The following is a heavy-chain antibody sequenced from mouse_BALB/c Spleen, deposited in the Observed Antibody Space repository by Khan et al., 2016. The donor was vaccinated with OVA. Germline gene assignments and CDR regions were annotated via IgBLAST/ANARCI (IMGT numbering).Heavy chain of an antibody. Sequence: EVQLQESGPGLVKPSQSLSLTCTVTGYSITSDYAWNWLRQFPGNQLEWMGSISSSGDTCYNPSLKSRISVTRDTSKNQFFLQLNSVTTEDTATYYCARGRTYWGQGTLVAVAA. CDR3: ARGRTY. CDR1: GYSITSDYA. J-gene: IGHJ3*01. V-gene: IGHV3-2*02. CDR2: ISSSGDT.